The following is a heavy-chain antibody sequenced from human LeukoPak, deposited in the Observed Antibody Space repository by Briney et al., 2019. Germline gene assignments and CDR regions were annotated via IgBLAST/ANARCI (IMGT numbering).Heavy chain of an antibody. CDR3: ARAVAGLIQLWPIHYYFDY. V-gene: IGHV3-30*04. CDR2: ISYDGSNK. Sequence: GGSLRLSCAASGFTFSSYAMHWVRQAPGKGLEWVAVISYDGSNKYYADSVKGRFTISRDNSKNTLYLQMNSLRAEDTAVYYCARAVAGLIQLWPIHYYFDYWGQGTLVTVSS. D-gene: IGHD5-18*01. CDR1: GFTFSSYA. J-gene: IGHJ4*02.